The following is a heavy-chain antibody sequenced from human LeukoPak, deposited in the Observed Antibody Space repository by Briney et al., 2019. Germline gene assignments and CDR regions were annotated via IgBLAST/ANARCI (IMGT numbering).Heavy chain of an antibody. V-gene: IGHV4-39*01. CDR3: ATPSNYYDRSGYYVKD. CDR2: IYYSGST. Sequence: SETLSLTCTVSGGSISSSSYYWGWIRQPPGKGLEWIGSIYYSGSTYYNPSLKSRVTIAVDTSKDQFSLKLSSVTAADTAVYYCATPSNYYDRSGYYVKDWGQGTLVTVSS. D-gene: IGHD3-22*01. CDR1: GGSISSSSYY. J-gene: IGHJ4*02.